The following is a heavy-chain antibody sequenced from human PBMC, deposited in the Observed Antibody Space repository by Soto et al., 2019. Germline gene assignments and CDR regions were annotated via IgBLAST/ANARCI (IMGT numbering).Heavy chain of an antibody. D-gene: IGHD6-6*01. V-gene: IGHV1-18*01. CDR1: GYTFFSYG. CDR3: ARKSSSSSWFDP. J-gene: IGHJ5*02. Sequence: QVQLVPSGDEVKNPGASVKVSCKTSGYTFFSYGISWVRQAPGQGLELMGWISGYNGNTNYAQKFQARVTMTADTSTRTAYMELRSLRSDDTAFYYCARKSSSSSWFDPWGQGTLVTVSS. CDR2: ISGYNGNT.